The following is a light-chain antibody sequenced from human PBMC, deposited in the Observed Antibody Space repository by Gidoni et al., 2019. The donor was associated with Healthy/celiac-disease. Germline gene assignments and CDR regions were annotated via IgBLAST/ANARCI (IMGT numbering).Light chain of an antibody. V-gene: IGLV1-44*01. CDR3: AAWDDSLNAHWV. CDR1: SSNIGSNP. Sequence: QSVLTQQPSASGTPGQRVTISCSGSSSNIGSNPVNWYQQLPGTAPKLLIYSNNQRPSGVPDRFSGSKSGTSASLAISGLQSEDEADYYCAAWDDSLNAHWVFGGGTKLTVL. CDR2: SNN. J-gene: IGLJ3*02.